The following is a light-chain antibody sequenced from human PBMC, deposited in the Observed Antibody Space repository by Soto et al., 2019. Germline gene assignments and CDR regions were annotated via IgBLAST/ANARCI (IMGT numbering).Light chain of an antibody. V-gene: IGLV1-44*01. CDR2: SNN. J-gene: IGLJ1*01. CDR3: AAWDDSLKHV. Sequence: QSVLTQPPSASGTPGQRVTISCSGSSSNIGSNTVNWYQQLPGTAPKLLIYSNNQRPSGVPDRFSGSKSGTSASLAISGLQSEDEADYYCAAWDDSLKHVFGXG. CDR1: SSNIGSNT.